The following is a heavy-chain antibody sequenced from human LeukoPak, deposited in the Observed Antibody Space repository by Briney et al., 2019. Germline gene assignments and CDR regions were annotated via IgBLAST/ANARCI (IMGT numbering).Heavy chain of an antibody. CDR2: IYYSGST. CDR1: GGSISSSRYY. D-gene: IGHD5-18*01. Sequence: SETLSLTCTVSGGSISSSRYYWGWIRQPPGKGLEWIGSIYYSGSTYYHPSLKSRVTISVDTSKNQFSLKLSSVTAADTAVYYCASRGYSYGYSTFDYWGQGTLVTVSS. CDR3: ASRGYSYGYSTFDY. V-gene: IGHV4-39*01. J-gene: IGHJ4*02.